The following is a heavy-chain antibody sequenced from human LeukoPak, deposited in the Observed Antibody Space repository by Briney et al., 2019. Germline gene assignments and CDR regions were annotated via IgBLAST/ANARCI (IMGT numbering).Heavy chain of an antibody. D-gene: IGHD1-26*01. Sequence: GGSLRLSCAASGFTFSSCGMHWVRQAPGKGLGWVAVISYDGSNKYYADSVKGRFTISRDNSKNTLYLQMNSLRAEDTAVYYCAKELVGATPYYYYGMDVWGQGTTVTVSS. V-gene: IGHV3-30*18. CDR2: ISYDGSNK. CDR3: AKELVGATPYYYYGMDV. CDR1: GFTFSSCG. J-gene: IGHJ6*02.